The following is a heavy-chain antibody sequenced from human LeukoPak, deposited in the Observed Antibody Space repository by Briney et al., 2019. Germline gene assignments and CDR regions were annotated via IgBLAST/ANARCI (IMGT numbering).Heavy chain of an antibody. V-gene: IGHV3-23*01. CDR3: AKRSGVYSDNSGVFDY. CDR2: ISGSGISR. D-gene: IGHD4-11*01. CDR1: GFTFSSFA. J-gene: IGHJ4*02. Sequence: GGSLRLSCAASGFTFSSFAMNWVRQAPGKGLEWVSGISGSGISRGYADSAKGRFTISRDNSKNTVLLQMDSLRAEDTAIYYCAKRSGVYSDNSGVFDYWGQGSLVTVSS.